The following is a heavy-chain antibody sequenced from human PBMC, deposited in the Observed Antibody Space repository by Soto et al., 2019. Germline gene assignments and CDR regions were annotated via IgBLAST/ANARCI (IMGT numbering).Heavy chain of an antibody. CDR1: GFTFSSYW. CDR3: ARYSGPYTVDSGSYYYYGMDV. Sequence: PGGSLRLSCAASGFTFSSYWMSWVRQAPGKGLEWVANIKQDGSEKYYVDSVKGRFTISRDNAKNSLYLQMNSLRAEDTAVYYCARYSGPYTVDSGSYYYYGMDVWGQGTTVTVSS. CDR2: IKQDGSEK. D-gene: IGHD3-16*01. J-gene: IGHJ6*02. V-gene: IGHV3-7*01.